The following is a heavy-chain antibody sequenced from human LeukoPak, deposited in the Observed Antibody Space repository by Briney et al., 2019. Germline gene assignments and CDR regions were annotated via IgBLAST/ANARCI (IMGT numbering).Heavy chain of an antibody. J-gene: IGHJ4*02. V-gene: IGHV3-74*01. CDR1: GFTFSGYW. CDR3: ARDSSSSFDY. CDR2: INTDGSST. D-gene: IGHD6-6*01. Sequence: PGGSLRLSCAASGFTFSGYWIHWVRQAPGKGLVWVSRINTDGSSTSYADSVKGRFTISRDNAKNTLYLQLNSLRAEDTAVYYCARDSSSSFDYWGQGTLVTVSS.